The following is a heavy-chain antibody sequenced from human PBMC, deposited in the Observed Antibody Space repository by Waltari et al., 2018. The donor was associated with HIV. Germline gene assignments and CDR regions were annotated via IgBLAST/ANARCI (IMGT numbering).Heavy chain of an antibody. CDR3: ARFWGLGQQQLGEDWFDP. D-gene: IGHD6-13*01. Sequence: QVQLVQSGAEVKKPGSSVKVSCKASGGTFSSYAISWVRQAPGQGLEWMGGIIPIFGTANNAQKFQGRVTITADESTSTAYMELSSLRSEDTAVYYCARFWGLGQQQLGEDWFDPWGQGTLVTVSS. CDR2: IIPIFGTA. V-gene: IGHV1-69*01. CDR1: GGTFSSYA. J-gene: IGHJ5*02.